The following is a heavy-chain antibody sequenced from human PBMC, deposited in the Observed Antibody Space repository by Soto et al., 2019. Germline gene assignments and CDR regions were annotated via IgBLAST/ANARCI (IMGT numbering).Heavy chain of an antibody. V-gene: IGHV4-39*01. J-gene: IGHJ6*03. D-gene: IGHD1-1*01. CDR3: SSHGAWNDGPDYKYFYMDV. Sequence: SETLSLTCTVSGGSISSSSYYWGWIRQPPGKGLEWIGSIYYSGSTYYNPSLKSRVTISVDTSKNQFSLKLSSVTAADTAVYFCSSHGAWNDGPDYKYFYMDVWDKGTTVTVSS. CDR2: IYYSGST. CDR1: GGSISSSSYY.